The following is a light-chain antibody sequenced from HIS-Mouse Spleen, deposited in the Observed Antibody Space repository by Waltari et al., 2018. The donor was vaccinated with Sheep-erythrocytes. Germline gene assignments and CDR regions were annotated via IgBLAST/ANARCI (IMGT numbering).Light chain of an antibody. J-gene: IGLJ2*01. CDR3: QAWDSSTVV. Sequence: YELTQPPSVSVSPGQTASITCSGDKLGDKYACWYQQKPGQSPVLVIYQDSKRPSGIPERFSGSNSGNTATLTISGTQAMDEADYYCQAWDSSTVVFGGGTK. V-gene: IGLV3-1*01. CDR2: QDS. CDR1: KLGDKY.